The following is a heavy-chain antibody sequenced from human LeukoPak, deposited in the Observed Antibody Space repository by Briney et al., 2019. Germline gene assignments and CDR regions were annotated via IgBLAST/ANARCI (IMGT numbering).Heavy chain of an antibody. CDR2: INPNSGGT. Sequence: ASVKVSCKASGYTFTGYYMHWVRQAPGQGLEWMGWINPNSGGTNYAQKFQGRVTMTRDTSISTAYMELSRLRSDDTAVYYCASGRGFGYYYDSSGFDYWGQGTLVTVSS. CDR1: GYTFTGYY. CDR3: ASGRGFGYYYDSSGFDY. D-gene: IGHD3-22*01. J-gene: IGHJ4*02. V-gene: IGHV1-2*02.